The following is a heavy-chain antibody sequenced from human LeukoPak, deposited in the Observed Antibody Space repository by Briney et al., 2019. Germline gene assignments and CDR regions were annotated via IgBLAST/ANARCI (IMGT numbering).Heavy chain of an antibody. CDR3: AKGGNGDYRFDY. Sequence: PGGSLRLSCAASRFTFVDYTMHWVRHAPGKGLEWVSLISWDGGSTYYADSVKGRFTISRDNSKNSLYLQMNSLRTEDTALYYCAKGGNGDYRFDYWGQGTLVTVSS. J-gene: IGHJ4*02. D-gene: IGHD4-17*01. CDR2: ISWDGGST. V-gene: IGHV3-43*01. CDR1: RFTFVDYT.